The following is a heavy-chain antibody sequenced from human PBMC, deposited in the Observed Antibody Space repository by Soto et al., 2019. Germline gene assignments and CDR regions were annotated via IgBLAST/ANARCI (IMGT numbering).Heavy chain of an antibody. J-gene: IGHJ3*02. CDR1: GGSISSGGYY. CDR2: IYYSGST. D-gene: IGHD2-15*01. V-gene: IGHV4-31*03. CDR3: ARDSNINDAFDI. Sequence: PSETLSLTCTVSGGSISSGGYYWSWIRQHPGKGLEWIGYIYYSGSTYYNPSLKSRVTISVDTSKNQLSLKLSSVTAADTAVYYCARDSNINDAFDIWGQGTMVTVSS.